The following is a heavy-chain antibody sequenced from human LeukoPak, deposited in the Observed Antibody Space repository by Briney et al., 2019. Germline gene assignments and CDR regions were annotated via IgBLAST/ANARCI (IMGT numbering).Heavy chain of an antibody. CDR3: AKGDIVVVPAAIGIAAAGLFDY. V-gene: IGHV3-9*01. J-gene: IGHJ4*02. CDR2: ISWNSGSI. D-gene: IGHD2-2*02. Sequence: GGSLRLSCAASGFTFDDYAMHWVRQAPGKGLEWVSGISWNSGSIGYAGSVKGRFTISRDNAKNSLYLQMNSLRAEDTALYYCAKGDIVVVPAAIGIAAAGLFDYWGQGTLVTVSS. CDR1: GFTFDDYA.